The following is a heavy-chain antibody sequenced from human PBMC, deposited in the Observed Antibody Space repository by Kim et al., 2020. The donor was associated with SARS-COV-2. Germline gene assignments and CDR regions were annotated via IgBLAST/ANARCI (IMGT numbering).Heavy chain of an antibody. V-gene: IGHV3-30*18. J-gene: IGHJ6*02. CDR3: AKGDRWIVVVPAAMGRRRAGMDV. Sequence: GGSLRLSCAASGFTFSSYGMHWVRQAPGKGLEWVAVISYDGSNKYYADSVKGRFTISRDNSKNTLYLQMNSLRAEDTAVYYCAKGDRWIVVVPAAMGRRRAGMDVWGQGTTVTVSS. CDR2: ISYDGSNK. CDR1: GFTFSSYG. D-gene: IGHD2-2*01.